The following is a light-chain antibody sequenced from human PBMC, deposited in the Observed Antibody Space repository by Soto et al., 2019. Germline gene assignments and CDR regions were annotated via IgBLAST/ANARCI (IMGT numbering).Light chain of an antibody. CDR2: GAS. V-gene: IGKV3-15*01. J-gene: IGKJ1*01. Sequence: EIVMTQSPATLSVSPGERATLSCRASQSVSSNLAWYQQKPGQAPRLLIYGASTRATGIPARFSGSGSGTEFILTISSLQFEDFVVYYCQQYNNWPRTFGQGTKVEIK. CDR1: QSVSSN. CDR3: QQYNNWPRT.